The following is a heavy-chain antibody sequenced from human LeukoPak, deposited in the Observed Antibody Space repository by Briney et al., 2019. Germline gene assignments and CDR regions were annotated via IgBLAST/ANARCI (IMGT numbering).Heavy chain of an antibody. CDR1: GXSFSGFS. CDR2: ISPSSSYI. D-gene: IGHD2-2*01. J-gene: IGHJ4*02. Sequence: GGSLRLSCAASGXSFSGFSINWVRQAPGKGLEWVSSISPSSSYIYYADSVKGRFTISRDNSKNSLYLQMNSLRAEDTAVYYCARGRGCSSMSCYPDYWGQGTLVTVSS. V-gene: IGHV3-21*01. CDR3: ARGRGCSSMSCYPDY.